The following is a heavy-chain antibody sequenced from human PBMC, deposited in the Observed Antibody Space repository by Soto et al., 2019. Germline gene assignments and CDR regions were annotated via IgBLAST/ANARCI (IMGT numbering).Heavy chain of an antibody. D-gene: IGHD1-26*01. CDR2: ISGSGGST. V-gene: IGHV3-23*01. J-gene: IGHJ3*02. Sequence: GGSLRLSCAASGFTFSSYAMSWVRQAPGKGLEWVSAISGSGGSTCYADSVKGRFTISRDNSKNTLYLQMNSLRAEDTAVYYCSSSLPHSWSYNGCAFDIWGQGTMVTVSS. CDR1: GFTFSSYA. CDR3: SSSLPHSWSYNGCAFDI.